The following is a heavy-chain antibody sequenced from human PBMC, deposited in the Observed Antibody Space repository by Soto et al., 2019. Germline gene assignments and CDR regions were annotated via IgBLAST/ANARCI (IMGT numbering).Heavy chain of an antibody. CDR3: ARGGGRNYYYYGMDV. CDR2: IYHSGST. J-gene: IGHJ6*02. D-gene: IGHD1-26*01. CDR1: GGSISSGGYS. V-gene: IGHV4-30-2*01. Sequence: QLQLQESGSGLVKPSQTLSLTCAVSGGSISSGGYSWSWIRQPPGKGLEWIGYIYHSGSTYYNPSLKSRVTISVDTSKNQFSLKLSSVTAADTAVYYCARGGGRNYYYYGMDVWGQGTTVTVSS.